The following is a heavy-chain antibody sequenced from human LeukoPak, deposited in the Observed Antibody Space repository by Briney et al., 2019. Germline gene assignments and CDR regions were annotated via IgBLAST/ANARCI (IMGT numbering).Heavy chain of an antibody. CDR1: GGSISSYY. V-gene: IGHV4-59*08. D-gene: IGHD6-13*01. Sequence: SETLSLTCTVSGGSISSYYWSWIRQPPGKGLEWIGYIYYSGSTNYNPPLKSRVTISVDTSKNQFSLKLSSVTAADTAVYYCARRGSSSWYDYWGQGTLVTVSS. CDR2: IYYSGST. J-gene: IGHJ4*02. CDR3: ARRGSSSWYDY.